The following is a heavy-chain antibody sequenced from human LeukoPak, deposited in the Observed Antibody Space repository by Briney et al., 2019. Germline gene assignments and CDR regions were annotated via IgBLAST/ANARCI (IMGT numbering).Heavy chain of an antibody. CDR2: ISSSGSTI. J-gene: IGHJ4*02. D-gene: IGHD1-26*01. CDR1: GFTFSSYE. V-gene: IGHV3-48*03. Sequence: GGSLRLSCAASGFTFSSYEMNWVRQAPGKGLEWVSYISSSGSTIYYADSVKGRFTISRDNAKNSLYVQMNNLRAEDTAVYYCARLRGLYSDTNRYQTALDCWGQGTLVTVSS. CDR3: ARLRGLYSDTNRYQTALDC.